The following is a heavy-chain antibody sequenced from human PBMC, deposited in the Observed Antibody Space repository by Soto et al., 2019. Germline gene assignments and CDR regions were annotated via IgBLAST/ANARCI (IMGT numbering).Heavy chain of an antibody. CDR2: ISYDGRNK. V-gene: IGHV3-30*03. Sequence: GGSLRLSCAASGFTFSSYGMHWVRQAPGKGLEWVAIISYDGRNKYYAGSVKGRFTISRDNSKNTLYLQMNSLRAEDTAVYYCARTPNNGRAWVYGMDVWGQGTTVTVSS. D-gene: IGHD1-26*01. CDR3: ARTPNNGRAWVYGMDV. CDR1: GFTFSSYG. J-gene: IGHJ6*02.